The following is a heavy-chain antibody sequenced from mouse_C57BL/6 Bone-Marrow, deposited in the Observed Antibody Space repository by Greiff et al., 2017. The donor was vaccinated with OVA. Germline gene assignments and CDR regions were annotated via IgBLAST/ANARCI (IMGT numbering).Heavy chain of an antibody. V-gene: IGHV1-4*01. J-gene: IGHJ1*03. D-gene: IGHD1-1*01. Sequence: QVQLQQSGAELARPGASVKMSCKASGYTFTSYTMHWVKQRPGQGLEWIGYINPSSGYTKYKQKFKDKATLTADKSSSTAYMQMSILTSEDSAVYYCARRWAYYYGRSYACPYWYFDVWGTGTTVTVSS. CDR2: INPSSGYT. CDR1: GYTFTSYT. CDR3: ARRWAYYYGRSYACPYWYFDV.